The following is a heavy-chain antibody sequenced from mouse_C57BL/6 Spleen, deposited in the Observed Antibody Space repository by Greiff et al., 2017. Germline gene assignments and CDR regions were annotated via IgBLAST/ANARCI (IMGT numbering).Heavy chain of an antibody. CDR3: ARDYYGSSYDY. V-gene: IGHV3-6*01. CDR1: GYSITSGYY. Sequence: ESGPGLVKPSQSLSLTCSVTGYSITSGYYWNWIRQFPGNKLEWMGYISYDGSNNYNPSLKNRTSITRDTSKNQFFLKLNSVTTEDTATYYCARDYYGSSYDYWGQGTTLTVSS. CDR2: ISYDGSN. D-gene: IGHD1-1*01. J-gene: IGHJ2*01.